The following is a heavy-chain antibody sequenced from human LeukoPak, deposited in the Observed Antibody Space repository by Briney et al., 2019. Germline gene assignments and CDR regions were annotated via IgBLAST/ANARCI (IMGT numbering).Heavy chain of an antibody. Sequence: ASVKVSCKASGYTFTGYYMHWVRQAPGQGLEWMGRINPNSGGTNYAQKFQGRVTMTRDKSISTAYMELSRLRSDDTAVYYCARWEGILAFDYYYYMDVWGKGTTVTVSS. CDR3: ARWEGILAFDYYYYMDV. CDR1: GYTFTGYY. J-gene: IGHJ6*03. V-gene: IGHV1-2*06. CDR2: INPNSGGT. D-gene: IGHD3-9*01.